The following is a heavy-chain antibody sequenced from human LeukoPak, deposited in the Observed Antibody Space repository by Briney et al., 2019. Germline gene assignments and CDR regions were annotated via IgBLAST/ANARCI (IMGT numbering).Heavy chain of an antibody. CDR1: GGSFSGYY. J-gene: IGHJ6*03. CDR2: INHSGST. CDR3: ARLGKGKNYYYYYMDV. Sequence: SETLSLTCAVYGGSFSGYYWSWIRQPPGKWLEWIGEINHSGSTNYNPSLKSRVTISVDTSKNQFSLKLSSVTAADTAVYYCARLGKGKNYYYYYMDVWGKGTTVTISS. D-gene: IGHD3-16*01. V-gene: IGHV4-34*01.